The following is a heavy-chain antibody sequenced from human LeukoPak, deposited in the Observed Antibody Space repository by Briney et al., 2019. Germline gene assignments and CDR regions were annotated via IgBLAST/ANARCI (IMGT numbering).Heavy chain of an antibody. CDR3: ARQSPGYYGSGSYCDY. D-gene: IGHD3-10*01. CDR1: GGSISSSNW. Sequence: PSETLSLTCDVSGGSISSSNWWSWVRQPPGKGLEWIGEIYHSGSTNYNPSLKSRVTISVNTSKNQFSLKLSSVTAADTAVYYCARQSPGYYGSGSYCDYWGQGTLVTVSS. CDR2: IYHSGST. V-gene: IGHV4-4*02. J-gene: IGHJ4*02.